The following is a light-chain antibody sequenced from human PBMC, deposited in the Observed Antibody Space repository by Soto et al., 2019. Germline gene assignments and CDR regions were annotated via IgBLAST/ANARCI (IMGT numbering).Light chain of an antibody. Sequence: EIVLTQSPGNLSLSPGERATLSCRASQSVTSNKLAWYQQKPGQAPRLLIYDASVRTTGSPDRFSGSGSGAAFTLTISRLEPEDFAVYYCQQYGSSPITFGQGTRLEIK. CDR3: QQYGSSPIT. CDR2: DAS. V-gene: IGKV3-20*01. CDR1: QSVTSNK. J-gene: IGKJ5*01.